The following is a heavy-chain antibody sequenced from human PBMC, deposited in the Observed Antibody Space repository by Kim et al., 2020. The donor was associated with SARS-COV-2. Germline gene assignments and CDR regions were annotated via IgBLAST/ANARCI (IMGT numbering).Heavy chain of an antibody. D-gene: IGHD3-16*02. CDR2: ISSSSSYI. CDR1: GFTFSSYS. Sequence: GGSLRLSCAASGFTFSSYSMNWVRQAPGKGLEWVSSISSSSSYIYYADSVKGRFTISRDNAKNSLYLQMNSLRAEDTAVYYCARDLYDYVWGSYRDAYFDYWGQGTLVTVSS. CDR3: ARDLYDYVWGSYRDAYFDY. V-gene: IGHV3-21*01. J-gene: IGHJ4*02.